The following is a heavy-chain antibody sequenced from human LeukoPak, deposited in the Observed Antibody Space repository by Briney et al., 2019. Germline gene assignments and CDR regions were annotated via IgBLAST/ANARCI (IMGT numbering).Heavy chain of an antibody. V-gene: IGHV4-59*01. Sequence: PADTLSLTCTVSGGSMSSYYWSWIRQPPGKGLEYIGYIYYSGSTYYNPSLKSRVTISVDTSKNQFSLRLSSVTAADTAVYYCARDATAGNFDYWGQGTLVAASS. CDR1: GGSMSSYY. J-gene: IGHJ4*02. CDR3: ARDATAGNFDY. D-gene: IGHD6-13*01. CDR2: IYYSGST.